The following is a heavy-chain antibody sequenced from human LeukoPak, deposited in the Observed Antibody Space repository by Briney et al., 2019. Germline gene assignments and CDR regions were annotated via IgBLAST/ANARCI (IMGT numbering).Heavy chain of an antibody. J-gene: IGHJ4*02. Sequence: PSETLSLTCAVYGGSFSGYYWSWIRQPPGKGLEWIGEINHSGSTNYSPSLKSRVTISVDTSKNQFSLKLSSVTAADTAVYYCASAQAETYDFWSGYSQPVDYWGQGTLVTVSS. D-gene: IGHD3-3*01. CDR2: INHSGST. CDR1: GGSFSGYY. CDR3: ASAQAETYDFWSGYSQPVDY. V-gene: IGHV4-34*01.